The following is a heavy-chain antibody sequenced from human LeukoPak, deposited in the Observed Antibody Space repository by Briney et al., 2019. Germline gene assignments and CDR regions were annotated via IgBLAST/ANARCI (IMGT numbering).Heavy chain of an antibody. CDR1: GFTFSRYA. CDR3: ARQVSCDTTTCYAGMPPDY. J-gene: IGHJ4*02. V-gene: IGHV3-23*01. D-gene: IGHD2-2*01. CDR2: ISGSDGST. Sequence: GGSLRLSCAASGFTFSRYAMSWIRQTPEKGLEWVSVISGSDGSTYYADSVRGRFTISRDDSGNTLFLQMNSLRAEDTAVYYCARQVSCDTTTCYAGMPPDYWGQGTLVTVSS.